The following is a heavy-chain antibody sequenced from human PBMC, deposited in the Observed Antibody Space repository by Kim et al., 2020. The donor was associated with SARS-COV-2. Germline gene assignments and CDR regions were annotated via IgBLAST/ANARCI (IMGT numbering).Heavy chain of an antibody. CDR2: ISSSGGST. Sequence: GGSLRLSCAASGFTFSSYPMSWVRQAPGKGLEWVSAISSSGGSTYYADSVKGRFTISRDNSKNTLYLQMNSLRAEDTAVYYCAKRGSGNYFDYWGQGTLVTVSS. CDR3: AKRGSGNYFDY. CDR1: GFTFSSYP. D-gene: IGHD1-26*01. J-gene: IGHJ4*02. V-gene: IGHV3-23*01.